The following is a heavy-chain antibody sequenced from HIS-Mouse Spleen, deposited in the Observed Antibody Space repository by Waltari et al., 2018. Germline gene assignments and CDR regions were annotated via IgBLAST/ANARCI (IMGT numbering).Heavy chain of an antibody. J-gene: IGHJ2*01. Sequence: EVQLVESGGGLVQPGGSLRLSCAASGFTFSSYGMSWVRQAPGKGLEWVANIKQDGSEKYYVDSVKGRFTISRDNAKNSLYLQMNSLRAEDTAVYYCARGNYYDSSGYYRDWYFDLWGRGTLVTVSS. CDR1: GFTFSSYG. CDR3: ARGNYYDSSGYYRDWYFDL. V-gene: IGHV3-7*01. D-gene: IGHD3-22*01. CDR2: IKQDGSEK.